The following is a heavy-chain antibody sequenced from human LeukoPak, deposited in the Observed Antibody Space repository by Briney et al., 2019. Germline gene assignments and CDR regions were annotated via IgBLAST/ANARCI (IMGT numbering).Heavy chain of an antibody. V-gene: IGHV3-30*02. J-gene: IGHJ4*02. CDR1: GFTFSTYG. D-gene: IGHD4-17*01. Sequence: GGSLRLSCAASGFTFSTYGMHWVRQAPGKGLEWVAFIPYDGRNKYYADSVKGRFTISRDNSKNTLYLQMNSLRTEDTAVYYCARDRYGDYTVDYWGQGTLVTVSS. CDR3: ARDRYGDYTVDY. CDR2: IPYDGRNK.